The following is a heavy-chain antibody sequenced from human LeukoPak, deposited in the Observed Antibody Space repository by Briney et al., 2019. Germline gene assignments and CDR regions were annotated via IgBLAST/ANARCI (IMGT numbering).Heavy chain of an antibody. Sequence: SETLSLTCTVSGGSISNYYWSWIRQPAGEGREVIGRIYNSGSSNYNPALKSRVTMSAGTSKNPFSLKLSSVTAADTAVYYCAGVANYRSRERLDYWGQGPLVPVSS. D-gene: IGHD4/OR15-4a*01. CDR1: GGSISNYY. CDR3: AGVANYRSRERLDY. CDR2: IYNSGSS. V-gene: IGHV4-4*07. J-gene: IGHJ4*02.